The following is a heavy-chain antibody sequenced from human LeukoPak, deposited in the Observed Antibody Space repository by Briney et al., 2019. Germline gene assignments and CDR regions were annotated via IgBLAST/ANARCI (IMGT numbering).Heavy chain of an antibody. CDR1: GGSISSSNW. V-gene: IGHV4-4*02. CDR3: ARAYYYSSGSFAFDI. D-gene: IGHD3-10*01. Sequence: SETLSLTCAVSGGSISSSNWWSWVRQPPGKGLEWIGEIYHSGSTNYNPSLESRVTISVDKSKNQFSLKLSSVTAADTAVYYCARAYYYSSGSFAFDIWGQGTIVTVSS. J-gene: IGHJ3*02. CDR2: IYHSGST.